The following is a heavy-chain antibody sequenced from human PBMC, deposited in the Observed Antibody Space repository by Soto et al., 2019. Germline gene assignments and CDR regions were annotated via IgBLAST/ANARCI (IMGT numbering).Heavy chain of an antibody. V-gene: IGHV4-39*01. CDR3: ARRRYWYDSSGYSSAYFDY. J-gene: IGHJ4*02. D-gene: IGHD3-22*01. CDR2: IYYSGST. Sequence: PSETLSLTCSVSGVSISSSRYYWGWIRQPPGKGLEWIGTIYYSGSTYYNPSLKSRVTISLDTSQNQFSLKLSSVTAADTAVYYCARRRYWYDSSGYSSAYFDYWGQGALVTVS. CDR1: GVSISSSRYY.